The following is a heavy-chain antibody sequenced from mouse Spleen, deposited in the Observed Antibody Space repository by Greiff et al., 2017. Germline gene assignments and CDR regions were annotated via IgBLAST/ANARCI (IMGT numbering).Heavy chain of an antibody. CDR3: ARRYHGTWYFDV. CDR2: INPNNGGT. V-gene: IGHV1-22*01. D-gene: IGHD2-1*01. Sequence: EVKLMESGPELVKPGASVKISCKTSGYTFTEYTMHWVKQSHGKSLEWIGGINPNNGGTSYNQKFKGKATLTVDKSSSTAYMELRSLTSEDSAVYYCARRYHGTWYFDVWGAGTTVTVSS. J-gene: IGHJ1*01. CDR1: GYTFTEYT.